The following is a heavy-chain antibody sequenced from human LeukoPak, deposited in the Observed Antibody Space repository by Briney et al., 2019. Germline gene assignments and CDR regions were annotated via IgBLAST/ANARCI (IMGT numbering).Heavy chain of an antibody. Sequence: ASVKVSCKASGYTFTSYGISWVRQAPGHGLEWMGWISAYNGNTNYAQKLQGRVTMTTDTSTSTAYMELRSLRSDDTAVYYCARVPIAAAATTYYYYYYYMDVWGKGTTVTVSS. CDR1: GYTFTSYG. V-gene: IGHV1-18*01. CDR2: ISAYNGNT. J-gene: IGHJ6*03. D-gene: IGHD6-13*01. CDR3: ARVPIAAAATTYYYYYYYMDV.